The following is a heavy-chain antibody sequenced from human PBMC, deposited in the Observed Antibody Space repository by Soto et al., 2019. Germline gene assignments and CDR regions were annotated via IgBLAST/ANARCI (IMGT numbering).Heavy chain of an antibody. CDR1: GGSISSYY. V-gene: IGHV4-59*01. CDR2: IYYSGST. D-gene: IGHD4-17*01. CDR3: ARIRGYGDYVQGYYFDY. Sequence: SETLSLTCTVSGGSISSYYWSWIRQPPGKGLEWIGYIYYSGSTNYNPSLKSRVTISVDTSKNQFSLKLSSVTAADTAVYYCARIRGYGDYVQGYYFDYWGQGTLVTV. J-gene: IGHJ4*02.